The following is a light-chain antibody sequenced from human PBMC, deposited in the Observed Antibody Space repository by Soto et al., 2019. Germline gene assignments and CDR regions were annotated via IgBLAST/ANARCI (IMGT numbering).Light chain of an antibody. J-gene: IGKJ4*01. CDR1: QSISTY. CDR3: QQTYTIPLT. Sequence: DIQMTQSPSSLSASVGDRVTITCRASQSISTYLNWYHQKPGKAPKLLIFAASNLQSGAPSRFTGSGSGTDFTLTISSLQPEDFATCYCQQTYTIPLTFGGGTKVEI. CDR2: AAS. V-gene: IGKV1-39*01.